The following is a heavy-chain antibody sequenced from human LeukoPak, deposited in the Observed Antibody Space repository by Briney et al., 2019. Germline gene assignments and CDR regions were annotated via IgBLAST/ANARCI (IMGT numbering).Heavy chain of an antibody. Sequence: GGSLRLSCAASEFTFSDYYMSWIRQAPGKGLEWVSYISSSGSYTNYADSVKGRFTISRDNAENSLYLQMNSLRAEDTAVYYCARHVEAINWFDPWGQGTLVTVSS. CDR2: ISSSGSYT. J-gene: IGHJ5*02. CDR1: EFTFSDYY. V-gene: IGHV3-11*03. CDR3: ARHVEAINWFDP. D-gene: IGHD3-10*02.